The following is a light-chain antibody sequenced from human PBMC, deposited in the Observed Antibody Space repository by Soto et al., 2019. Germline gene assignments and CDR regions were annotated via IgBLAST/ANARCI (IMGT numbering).Light chain of an antibody. V-gene: IGKV3-11*01. Sequence: EIVLTQSPATLSLSPGERATLSCRASQSVSSYLAWYQQKPGQAPRLLFYNASNRATGIPARFSGSGSGTDFTLTISSLEPEDFAVYYCQQRSNWLIFTFGPGTKVDIK. CDR3: QQRSNWLIFT. CDR1: QSVSSY. J-gene: IGKJ3*01. CDR2: NAS.